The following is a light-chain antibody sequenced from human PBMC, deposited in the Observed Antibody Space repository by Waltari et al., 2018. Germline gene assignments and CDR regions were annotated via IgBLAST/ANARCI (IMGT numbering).Light chain of an antibody. J-gene: IGLJ2*01. Sequence: QSALTQPASVSGSPGQSITISCTGFNSNVGSYNLVSWYQKHPGKAPQLLIYERNRRPSGVSNRFSGSKTDNTAALTLSGLQAEDEADYYCCSNVGSSVFFGGGTKLTVL. CDR2: ERN. V-gene: IGLV2-23*03. CDR1: NSNVGSYNL. CDR3: CSNVGSSVF.